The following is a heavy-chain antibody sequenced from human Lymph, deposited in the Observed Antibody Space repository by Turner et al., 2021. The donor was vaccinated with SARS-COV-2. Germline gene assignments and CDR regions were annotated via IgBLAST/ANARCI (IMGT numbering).Heavy chain of an antibody. D-gene: IGHD2-15*01. V-gene: IGHV1-8*01. Sequence: QVQLVQSGAEVKKTGASVKVSCMASGYTFTRFDINWVRQDTGQGLEWMGWMDPNSGNTGYAQKFQGRVTMTRNTSISTAYMELSSLRSEYTAVYYCARAAQLTVWFDPWGQGTLVTVSS. J-gene: IGHJ5*02. CDR1: GYTFTRFD. CDR3: ARAAQLTVWFDP. CDR2: MDPNSGNT.